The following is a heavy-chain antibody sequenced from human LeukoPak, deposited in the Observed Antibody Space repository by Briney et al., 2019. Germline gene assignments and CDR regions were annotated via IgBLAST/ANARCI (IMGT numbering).Heavy chain of an antibody. J-gene: IGHJ6*03. CDR2: INHNGGT. V-gene: IGHV4-34*01. CDR3: ARGVGVRGVPYYYYYYMDV. D-gene: IGHD3-10*01. CDR1: GGSFSGYF. Sequence: SETLSLTCAVYGGSFSGYFWSWIRQPPGKGLEWIGDINHNGGTNYNPSLKSRVTISVDTSKNQFSLKLSSVTAADTAVYYCARGVGVRGVPYYYYYYMDVWGKGTTVTISS.